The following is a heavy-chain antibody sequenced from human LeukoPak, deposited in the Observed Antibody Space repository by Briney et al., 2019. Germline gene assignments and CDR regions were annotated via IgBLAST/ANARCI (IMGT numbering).Heavy chain of an antibody. D-gene: IGHD2-15*01. CDR2: ISRSSSYI. Sequence: GGSLRLSCAASGFTFSVYSMIWVRQAPGKGLEWVSAISRSSSYIYYAESLKGRFTTSKDNAKNLLFLQMNSLRAEDTAVYYCAKGIDCTGGSCYSGDNWGQGTLVTVSS. CDR1: GFTFSVYS. V-gene: IGHV3-21*01. CDR3: AKGIDCTGGSCYSGDN. J-gene: IGHJ4*02.